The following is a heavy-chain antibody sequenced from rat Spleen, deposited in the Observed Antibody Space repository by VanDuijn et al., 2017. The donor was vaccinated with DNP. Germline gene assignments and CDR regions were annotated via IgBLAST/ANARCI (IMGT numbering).Heavy chain of an antibody. J-gene: IGHJ4*01. CDR3: ARDDYGSYGAMNP. V-gene: IGHV5-58*01. CDR1: GFTFSNYW. Sequence: EVQLVETGGGLVQPGRSLKLSCVASGFTFSNYWMYWIRQAPGKGLEWVASITSSGDSTYYPDSVKGRFTISRDNAKNTLYLQMNSLRSEDTATYYCARDDYGSYGAMNPWGQGTSVTVSS. CDR2: ITSSGDST. D-gene: IGHD1-8*01.